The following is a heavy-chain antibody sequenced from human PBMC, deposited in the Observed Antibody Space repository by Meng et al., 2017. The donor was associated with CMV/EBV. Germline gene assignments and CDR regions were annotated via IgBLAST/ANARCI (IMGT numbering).Heavy chain of an antibody. Sequence: GPGLVKSAETVSLTGPASGGFSCSYYGSWYLQPAGNGLELIGRIYTSGSTNYNPSLKSRVTMSVDTSKNQFSLKLSSVTAADTAVYYCARGPEVDYGDYVGLDYWGQGTLVTVSS. CDR2: IYTSGST. D-gene: IGHD4-17*01. CDR3: ARGPEVDYGDYVGLDY. J-gene: IGHJ4*02. CDR1: GGFSCSYY. V-gene: IGHV4-4*07.